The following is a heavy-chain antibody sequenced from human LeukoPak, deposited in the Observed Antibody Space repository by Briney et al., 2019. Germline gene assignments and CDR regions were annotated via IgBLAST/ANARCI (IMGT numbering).Heavy chain of an antibody. CDR1: GGSISNYY. J-gene: IGHJ4*02. Sequence: SETLSLTCTVSGGSISNYYWNWIRQPPGKGLEWIGYIYYSGSTNYNPSLKSRVTISVDTSKNQFSLKLSSVTAADTAVYYCARGSKSNYYDSSGQTFDYWGQGTLVTVSS. V-gene: IGHV4-59*01. CDR2: IYYSGST. D-gene: IGHD3-22*01. CDR3: ARGSKSNYYDSSGQTFDY.